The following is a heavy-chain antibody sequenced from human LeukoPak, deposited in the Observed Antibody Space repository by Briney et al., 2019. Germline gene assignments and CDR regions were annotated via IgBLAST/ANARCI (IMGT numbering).Heavy chain of an antibody. D-gene: IGHD3-22*01. J-gene: IGHJ5*02. CDR3: AREKIGYYDGSGRGWFDP. CDR2: IYHSGST. Sequence: PSETLSLTCTVSGGSISSYYWGWIRQPPGKGLEWIGSIYHSGSTYYNPSLKSRVTISVDTSKNQFSLKLSSVTAADTAVYYCAREKIGYYDGSGRGWFDPWGQGTLVTVSS. CDR1: GGSISSYY. V-gene: IGHV4-38-2*02.